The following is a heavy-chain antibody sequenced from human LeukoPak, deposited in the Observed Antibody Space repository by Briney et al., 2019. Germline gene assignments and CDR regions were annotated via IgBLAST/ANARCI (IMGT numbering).Heavy chain of an antibody. CDR3: ARDKEVVVAAVHYYGMDV. J-gene: IGHJ6*02. CDR1: GFTFSSYS. Sequence: GGSLRLSCAASGFTFSSYSMNWVRQAPGKGLEWVSYISRSSSYIYYSDSVKGRFTISRDNAKNSLSLQMNSLRVEDTAVYYCARDKEVVVAAVHYYGMDVWGQGTTVTVS. CDR2: ISRSSSYI. V-gene: IGHV3-21*05. D-gene: IGHD2-15*01.